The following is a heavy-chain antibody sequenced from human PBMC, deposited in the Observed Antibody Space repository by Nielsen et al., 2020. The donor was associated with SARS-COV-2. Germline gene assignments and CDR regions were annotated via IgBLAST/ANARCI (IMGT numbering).Heavy chain of an antibody. CDR2: IKPDGSEK. J-gene: IGHJ3*01. Sequence: GGSLRLSCAASGFTFSSLWMSWVRQVPGKGLEWVADIKPDGSEKVYVDSVKGQFTISRDNAKNSMSLQMNSLRVEDTAVYYCARDWSRAFDVWGQGTMVTVSS. CDR3: ARDWSRAFDV. CDR1: GFTFSSLW. V-gene: IGHV3-7*01.